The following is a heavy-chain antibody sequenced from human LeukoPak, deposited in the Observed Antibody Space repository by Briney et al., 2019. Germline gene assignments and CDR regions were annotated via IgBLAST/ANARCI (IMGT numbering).Heavy chain of an antibody. CDR2: ISSSSSYI. Sequence: GGSLRLSCAASGFTFSSYSMSWVRQAPGKGLEWVSSISSSSSYIYYADSVKGRFTISRDNAKNSLYLQMNSLRAEDTAVYYCAKDFLYRLWWIFDYWGQGTLVTVSS. J-gene: IGHJ4*02. V-gene: IGHV3-21*01. D-gene: IGHD2-21*01. CDR3: AKDFLYRLWWIFDY. CDR1: GFTFSSYS.